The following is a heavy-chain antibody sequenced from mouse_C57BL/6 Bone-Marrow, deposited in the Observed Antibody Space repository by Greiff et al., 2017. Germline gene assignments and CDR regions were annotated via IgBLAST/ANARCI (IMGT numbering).Heavy chain of an antibody. D-gene: IGHD1-1*01. CDR2: IWSDGST. CDR3: ARPDYYGSFPMDY. J-gene: IGHJ4*01. CDR1: GFSLTSYG. V-gene: IGHV2-6*03. Sequence: VMLVESGPGLVAPSQSLSITCTVSGFSLTSYGVHWVRQPPGKGLEWLVVIWSDGSTTYNSALKSRLSISKDNSKSQVFLKMNSLQTDDTAMYYCARPDYYGSFPMDYWGQGTSVTVSS.